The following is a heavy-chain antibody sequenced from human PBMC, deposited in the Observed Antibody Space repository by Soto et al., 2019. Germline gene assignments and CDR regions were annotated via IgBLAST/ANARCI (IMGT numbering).Heavy chain of an antibody. D-gene: IGHD1-26*01. CDR2: IYYSGST. CDR1: GYSISSSNW. V-gene: IGHV4-28*01. Sequence: PSETLSLTCAVSGYSISSSNWWGWIRQPPGKGLEWIGYIYYSGSTHYNPSLKSRATMSVDTSKNQFSLKLSSVTAVDTAVYYCARKPPGGAFDIWGQGTMVTVSS. CDR3: ARKPPGGAFDI. J-gene: IGHJ3*02.